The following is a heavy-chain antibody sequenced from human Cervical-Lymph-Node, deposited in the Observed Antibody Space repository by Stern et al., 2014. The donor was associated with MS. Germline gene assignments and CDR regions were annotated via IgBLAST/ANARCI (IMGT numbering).Heavy chain of an antibody. V-gene: IGHV2-5*02. CDR2: IYWDDDD. J-gene: IGHJ6*02. Sequence: QITLKESGPTLVKPTETLTLTCTVSGFSLTTNEVGVGWIRQPPGKALEGLGIIYWDDDDRYTPSLKRRLTITRDTSENQVVLSMTNVGPEDTATYYCAHSLGAVTGYYSGMDVWGHGTTVTVSS. CDR1: GFSLTTNEVG. D-gene: IGHD4-17*01. CDR3: AHSLGAVTGYYSGMDV.